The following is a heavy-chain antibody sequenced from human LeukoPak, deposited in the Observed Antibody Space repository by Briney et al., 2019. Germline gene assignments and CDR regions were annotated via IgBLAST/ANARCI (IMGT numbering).Heavy chain of an antibody. J-gene: IGHJ4*02. CDR1: GGTFSSYA. D-gene: IGHD3-10*01. Sequence: VASVKVSCKASGGTFSSYAISWVRQAPGQGLEWMGRIIPILGIANYAQKFQGRVTITADKSTSTAYMELSSLRSEDTAVYYCARETYYGSGSYLFDHWGQGTLVTVSS. V-gene: IGHV1-69*04. CDR3: ARETYYGSGSYLFDH. CDR2: IIPILGIA.